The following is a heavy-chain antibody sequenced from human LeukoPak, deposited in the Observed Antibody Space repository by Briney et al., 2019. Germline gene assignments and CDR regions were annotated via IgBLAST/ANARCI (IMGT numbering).Heavy chain of an antibody. J-gene: IGHJ4*02. Sequence: PGGSLRLSCASSAFTFSYYWMNWVRQAPGRWLEWAASIKQDGSEKYYVDSVKGRFTISRDNAESSLYLQMNTLRAEDTAVYYCAKLKYSSGWSLGYWGQGTLVTVSS. CDR1: AFTFSYYW. CDR2: IKQDGSEK. V-gene: IGHV3-7*03. D-gene: IGHD6-19*01. CDR3: AKLKYSSGWSLGY.